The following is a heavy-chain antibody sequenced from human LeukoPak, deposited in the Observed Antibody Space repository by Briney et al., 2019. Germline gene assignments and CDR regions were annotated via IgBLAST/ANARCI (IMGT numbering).Heavy chain of an antibody. V-gene: IGHV3-23*01. CDR2: ISGSGGST. Sequence: GGSLRLSCAASGFTFSSYAMNWVRQAPGKGPEWVSVISGSGGSTYYADSVKGRFTISRDNSKNTLHLQINSLRAEDTAVYYCAKGEGLQPLYIGFDSWGQGALVTVSS. D-gene: IGHD2-21*02. J-gene: IGHJ5*01. CDR1: GFTFSSYA. CDR3: AKGEGLQPLYIGFDS.